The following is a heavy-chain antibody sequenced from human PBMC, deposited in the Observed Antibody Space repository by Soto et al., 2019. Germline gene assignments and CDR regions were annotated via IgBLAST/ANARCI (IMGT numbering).Heavy chain of an antibody. J-gene: IGHJ6*02. CDR2: IIPIFGTA. V-gene: IGHV1-69*12. Sequence: QVQLVQSGAEVKKPGSSVKVSCKASGGTFSSYAISWVRQAPGQGLEWMGGIIPIFGTANYAQKFQGRVTITADEXXSXAXXELSSLRSEDTAVYYCAREAFGVVISNYYYYGMDVWGQGTTVTVSS. CDR1: GGTFSSYA. D-gene: IGHD3-3*01. CDR3: AREAFGVVISNYYYYGMDV.